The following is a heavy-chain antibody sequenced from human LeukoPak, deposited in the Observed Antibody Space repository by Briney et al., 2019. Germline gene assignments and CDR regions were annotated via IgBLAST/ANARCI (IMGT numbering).Heavy chain of an antibody. CDR2: IKQDGSEK. CDR3: WAADLDY. Sequence: PGGSLRLSCAGFTFSSSWMSWVRQAPGEGLEWVANIKQDGSEKYYVDSVKGRFTISRDTTKNSLYLQMNSLRAEDTAVYYCWAADLDYWGQGTLVTVSS. CDR1: GFTFSSSW. V-gene: IGHV3-7*01. J-gene: IGHJ4*02. D-gene: IGHD6-13*01.